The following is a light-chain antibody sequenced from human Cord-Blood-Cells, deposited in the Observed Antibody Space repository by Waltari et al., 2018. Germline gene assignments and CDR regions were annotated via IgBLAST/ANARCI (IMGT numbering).Light chain of an antibody. Sequence: DIVMTQSPDSLAVSLGDRATINCKSSQSVLYSSNNKNYLAWYQQKPGQPPKRLIYWASTRESGVPDRFSGSGSGTDFTLTISSLQAEDVAVYYCQQYYSTPLTFGGGTKVEIK. CDR2: WAS. V-gene: IGKV4-1*01. CDR3: QQYYSTPLT. CDR1: QSVLYSSNNKNY. J-gene: IGKJ4*01.